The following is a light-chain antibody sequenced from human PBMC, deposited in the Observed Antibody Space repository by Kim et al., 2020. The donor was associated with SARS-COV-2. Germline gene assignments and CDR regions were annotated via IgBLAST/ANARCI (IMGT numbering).Light chain of an antibody. CDR1: SSNIGSNT. CDR3: AAWDDSLNYV. V-gene: IGLV1-44*01. CDR2: SNN. Sequence: ELTQPPSASGTPGQRVTISCSGSSSNIGSNTVNWYQQLPGTAPKLLIYSNNQRPSGVPDRFFGSKSGTSASLAISGLQSEDEADYYCAAWDDSLNYVF. J-gene: IGLJ1*01.